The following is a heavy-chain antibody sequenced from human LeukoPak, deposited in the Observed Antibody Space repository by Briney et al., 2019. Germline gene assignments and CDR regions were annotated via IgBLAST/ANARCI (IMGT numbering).Heavy chain of an antibody. V-gene: IGHV1-2*02. CDR2: INPNSGGT. CDR3: ARGGWGDFWSGYYIGLDY. J-gene: IGHJ4*02. D-gene: IGHD3-3*01. CDR1: GYTFIAYY. Sequence: ASVKVSCKASGYTFIAYYMHWVRQAPGQGLEWMGWINPNSGGTNYAQKFQGRVTMTRDTSISTAYMELSRLRSDDTAVYYCARGGWGDFWSGYYIGLDYWGQGTLVTVSS.